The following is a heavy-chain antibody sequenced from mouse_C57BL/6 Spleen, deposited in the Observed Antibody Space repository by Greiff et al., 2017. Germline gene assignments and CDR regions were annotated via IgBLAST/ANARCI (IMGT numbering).Heavy chain of an antibody. V-gene: IGHV1-52*01. J-gene: IGHJ2*01. D-gene: IGHD3-2*02. Sequence: QVQLQQPGAELVRPGSSVKLSCKASGYTFTSYWMHWVKQRPIQGLEWIGNIDPSDSETHYNQKFKDKATLTVDKSSSTAYMQLSSLTSEDSAVYYCARGGLRLQYFDYWGQGTTLTVSS. CDR3: ARGGLRLQYFDY. CDR2: IDPSDSET. CDR1: GYTFTSYW.